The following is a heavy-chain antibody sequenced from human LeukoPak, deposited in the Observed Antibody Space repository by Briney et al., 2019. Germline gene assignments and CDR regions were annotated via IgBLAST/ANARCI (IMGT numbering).Heavy chain of an antibody. V-gene: IGHV3-30-3*01. Sequence: GGSLRLSCAASGFTFSSYAMPWVRQAPGKGLEWVAVISYDGSNKYYADSVKGRFTISRDNSKNTLYLQMNSLRAEDTAVYYCAREAQGGSGSYYSVEVYYFDYWGQGTLVTVSS. CDR1: GFTFSSYA. CDR2: ISYDGSNK. D-gene: IGHD3-10*01. J-gene: IGHJ4*02. CDR3: AREAQGGSGSYYSVEVYYFDY.